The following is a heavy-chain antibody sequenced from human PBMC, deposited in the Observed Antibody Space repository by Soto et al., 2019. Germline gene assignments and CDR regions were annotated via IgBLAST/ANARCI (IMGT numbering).Heavy chain of an antibody. CDR2: ISYDGSNK. Sequence: GGSLRLSCAASGFTFSSYAMHWVRQAPGKGLEWVAVISYDGSNKYYADSVKGRFTISRDNSKNTLYLQMNSLRAEDTAVYYCARYHPPTGYVDTAMVGIFDYWGQGT. J-gene: IGHJ4*02. CDR1: GFTFSSYA. V-gene: IGHV3-30-3*01. D-gene: IGHD5-18*01. CDR3: ARYHPPTGYVDTAMVGIFDY.